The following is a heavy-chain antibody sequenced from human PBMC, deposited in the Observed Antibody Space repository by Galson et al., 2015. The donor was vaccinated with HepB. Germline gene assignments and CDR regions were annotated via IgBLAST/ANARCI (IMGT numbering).Heavy chain of an antibody. V-gene: IGHV3-33*01. Sequence: SLRLSCAASGFTLISYGMHWVRQAPGKGLEWVAVVWSGGNNKYYADSVKGRFTISRDSSKNTLYLQLNSLRAEDTAVYYCARGRGQFGYYFDYWGQGTLVTVSS. CDR2: VWSGGNNK. J-gene: IGHJ4*02. D-gene: IGHD3-10*01. CDR1: GFTLISYG. CDR3: ARGRGQFGYYFDY.